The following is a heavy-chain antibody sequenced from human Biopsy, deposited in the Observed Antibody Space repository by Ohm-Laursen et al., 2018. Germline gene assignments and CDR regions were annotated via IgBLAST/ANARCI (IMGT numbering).Heavy chain of an antibody. D-gene: IGHD3-22*01. CDR2: ISYTGYT. V-gene: IGHV4-59*01. CDR3: ARDRGFYSDRTVPGYFDL. CDR1: GVSITAYY. Sequence: GTLSLTCAVSGVSITAYYWSWIRQPPGKGLEWIGHISYTGYTSYNASLKSRVTISVDTSRNHFSLRLRSVTPADTAIYYCARDRGFYSDRTVPGYFDLWGRGTLVTVSS. J-gene: IGHJ2*01.